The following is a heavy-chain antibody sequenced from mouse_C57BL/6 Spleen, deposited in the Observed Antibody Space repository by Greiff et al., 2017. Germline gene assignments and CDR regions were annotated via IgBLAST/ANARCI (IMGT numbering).Heavy chain of an antibody. J-gene: IGHJ2*01. CDR3: AREAYYSNCGGY. CDR2: INPSSGYT. CDR1: GYTFTSYT. D-gene: IGHD2-5*01. V-gene: IGHV1-4*01. Sequence: QVQLQQSGAELARPGASVKMSCKASGYTFTSYTMHWVKQRPGQGLEWIGYINPSSGYTKYNQKFKDKATLTADKSSSTAYMQLSSLTSEDSAVYYCAREAYYSNCGGYWGQGTTRTVAA.